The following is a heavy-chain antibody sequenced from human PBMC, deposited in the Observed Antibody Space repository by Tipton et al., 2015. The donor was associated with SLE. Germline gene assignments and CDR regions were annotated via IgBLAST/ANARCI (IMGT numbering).Heavy chain of an antibody. J-gene: IGHJ6*03. Sequence: LRLSCTVSGGSISSYYWSWIRQPPGKGLEWIGYIYYSGSTNYNPSLKSRVTISVDTSKNQFSLKLSSVTAADTAVYYCARGYSSSSGGYYYYYMDVWGKGTTVTVSS. CDR1: GGSISSYY. CDR3: ARGYSSSSGGYYYYYMDV. V-gene: IGHV4-59*01. D-gene: IGHD6-6*01. CDR2: IYYSGST.